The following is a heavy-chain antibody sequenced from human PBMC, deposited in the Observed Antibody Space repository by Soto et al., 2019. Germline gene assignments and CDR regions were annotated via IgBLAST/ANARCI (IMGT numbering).Heavy chain of an antibody. CDR1: GFTVSSNY. Sequence: GVLRLSCASSGFTVSSNYMSWVRQAPGKGLEWVSVIYSGGSTYYADSVKGRFTISRDNSKNTLYLQMNSLRAEDTAVYYCARAGCGGDCYSTHDAFDIWGQGTMVTVSS. CDR2: IYSGGST. CDR3: ARAGCGGDCYSTHDAFDI. V-gene: IGHV3-53*01. J-gene: IGHJ3*02. D-gene: IGHD2-21*02.